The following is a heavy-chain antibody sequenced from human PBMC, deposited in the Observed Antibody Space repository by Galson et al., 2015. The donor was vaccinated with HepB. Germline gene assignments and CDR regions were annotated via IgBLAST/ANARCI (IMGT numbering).Heavy chain of an antibody. CDR3: ARVRYHGSGRPSGIDV. CDR1: GFTFSAYG. V-gene: IGHV3-33*01. J-gene: IGHJ6*02. Sequence: SLRLSCAASGFTFSAYGMHWVRQAPGKGLEWVAVICSDGTSEYYADSVKGRFTVSRDNAKNSLYLQMSSLRAEDTAVYYCARVRYHGSGRPSGIDVWGQGTTVTVSS. D-gene: IGHD3-10*01. CDR2: ICSDGTSE.